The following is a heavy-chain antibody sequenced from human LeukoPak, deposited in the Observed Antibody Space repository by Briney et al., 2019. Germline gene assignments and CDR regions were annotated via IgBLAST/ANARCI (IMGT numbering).Heavy chain of an antibody. V-gene: IGHV3-7*05. CDR3: ARDEGPPRYNWNYGGPDY. D-gene: IGHD1-7*01. J-gene: IGHJ4*02. CDR2: VKEDGRQK. Sequence: GGSLRLSCAASGFTFSTYWMSWVRQAPGKGLEWVANVKEDGRQKFYVDSVKGRFTISRDNAKNSLYLQMNSLRAEDTAVYYCARDEGPPRYNWNYGGPDYWGQGTLVTVSS. CDR1: GFTFSTYW.